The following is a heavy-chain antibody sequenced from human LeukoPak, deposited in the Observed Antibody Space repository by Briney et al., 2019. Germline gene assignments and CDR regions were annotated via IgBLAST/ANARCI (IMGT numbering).Heavy chain of an antibody. CDR3: ATDADPRTDSYNGDYFDF. CDR1: GFTLSYNA. Sequence: GGSLRLSCAASGFTLSYNAMTWVRQAPGKGLEWVSAISRSGANTYYADSVKGQFTVSRDNSKNTLYLQMNNLRAEDTAVYYCATDADPRTDSYNGDYFDFWGQGTLVTVSS. D-gene: IGHD5-24*01. CDR2: ISRSGANT. V-gene: IGHV3-23*01. J-gene: IGHJ4*02.